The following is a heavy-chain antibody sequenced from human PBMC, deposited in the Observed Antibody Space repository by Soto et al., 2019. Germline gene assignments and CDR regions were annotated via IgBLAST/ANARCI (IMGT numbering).Heavy chain of an antibody. CDR1: GGSFSGYY. J-gene: IGHJ6*02. CDR2: IYTSGST. D-gene: IGHD2-2*02. Sequence: SETLSLTCAVYGGSFSGYYWSWIRQPPGKGLEWIGRIYTSGSTNYNPSLKSRVTMSVDTSKNQFSLKLSSVTAADTAVYYCARGQGYCSSTSCYTYYGMDVWGQGTTVTVSS. V-gene: IGHV4-59*10. CDR3: ARGQGYCSSTSCYTYYGMDV.